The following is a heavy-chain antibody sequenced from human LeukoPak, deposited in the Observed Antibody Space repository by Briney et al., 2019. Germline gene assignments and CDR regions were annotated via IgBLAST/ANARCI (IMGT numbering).Heavy chain of an antibody. D-gene: IGHD2-21*02. CDR1: GGSISSYC. Sequence: SETLSLTCTVSGGSISSYCWNWIRQPPGKGLEWLGYIHYSGSTKYNPSLESRVTISLDTAKNQCSLRLSSLTAADTAVYYCARGEGQAVSAFDYWGQGTLVTVSS. V-gene: IGHV4-59*01. CDR2: IHYSGST. CDR3: ARGEGQAVSAFDY. J-gene: IGHJ4*02.